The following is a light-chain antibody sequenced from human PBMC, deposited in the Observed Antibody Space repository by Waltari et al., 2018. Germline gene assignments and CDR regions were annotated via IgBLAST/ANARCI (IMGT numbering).Light chain of an antibody. J-gene: IGKJ1*01. CDR3: QQYGSSPRT. CDR1: QRVSSNY. V-gene: IGKV3-20*01. Sequence: EIVLTQSPGTLSLSPGERGTLSCRASQRVSSNYLAWYQQKPGQAPRLLIYDASSRATGIPDRFSGSGSGTDFTLTISRLEPEDFAVYYCQQYGSSPRTFGQGTKLEIK. CDR2: DAS.